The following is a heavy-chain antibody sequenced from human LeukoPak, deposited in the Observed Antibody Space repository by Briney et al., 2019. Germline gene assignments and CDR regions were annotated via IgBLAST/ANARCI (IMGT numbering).Heavy chain of an antibody. Sequence: SETLSLTCAVYGGSFSGYYWSWIRQPPGKGLGCIWEINHSGSTNYNPYPKSRVTISVDTSKNQFSLKLSSVTAADTAVYYCARGPYCGSTSCLFDYWGQGTLVTVSS. V-gene: IGHV4-34*01. D-gene: IGHD2-2*01. CDR2: INHSGST. CDR3: ARGPYCGSTSCLFDY. CDR1: GGSFSGYY. J-gene: IGHJ4*02.